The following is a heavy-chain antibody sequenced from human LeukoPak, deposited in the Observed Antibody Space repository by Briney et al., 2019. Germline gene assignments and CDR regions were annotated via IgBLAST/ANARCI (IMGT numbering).Heavy chain of an antibody. V-gene: IGHV3-23*01. D-gene: IGHD6-13*01. CDR2: ISGSGGST. J-gene: IGHJ4*02. CDR3: AKDLRPLAAAIDY. CDR1: GFTFSSYA. Sequence: GGSLRLSCAASGFTFSSYAMSWVRQAAGKGLEWVSAISGSGGSTYYADSVKGRFTISRDNSKNTLYLQKNSLRAEDTAVYYCAKDLRPLAAAIDYWGQGTLVTVSS.